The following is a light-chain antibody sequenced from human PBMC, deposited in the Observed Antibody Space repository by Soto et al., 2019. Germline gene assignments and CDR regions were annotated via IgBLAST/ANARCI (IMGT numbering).Light chain of an antibody. Sequence: DIQMTQFPSTLSASIGDRVTITCRASQSISTWLAWYQQKAGKAPKLLIYTASSLETGVPSRFSGSGSGTDFTLTISSLQPDDFATYYCQHYNRYSPYTFGQGTMLQIK. V-gene: IGKV1-5*03. CDR2: TAS. CDR3: QHYNRYSPYT. J-gene: IGKJ2*01. CDR1: QSISTW.